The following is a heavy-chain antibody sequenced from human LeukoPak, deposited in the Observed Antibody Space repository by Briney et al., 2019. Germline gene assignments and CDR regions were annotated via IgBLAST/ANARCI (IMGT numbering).Heavy chain of an antibody. CDR2: ISGSGGST. D-gene: IGHD3-16*02. V-gene: IGHV3-23*01. Sequence: GGSLRLPCAASGFTFSSYAMSWVRQAPGKGLEWVSAISGSGGSTYYADSVKGRFTVSRDNSKSTLYLLMNSLKVEDTAVYYCATDRVGYQLSDHWGQGALVTVSP. J-gene: IGHJ4*02. CDR3: ATDRVGYQLSDH. CDR1: GFTFSSYA.